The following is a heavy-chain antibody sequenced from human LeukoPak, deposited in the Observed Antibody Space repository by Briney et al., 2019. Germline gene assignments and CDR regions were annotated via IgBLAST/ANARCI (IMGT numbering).Heavy chain of an antibody. Sequence: SETLSLTCTVSDYSISNDYYWAWIRQTPGKGLEWIGSAYHSGETYHNPSLKSRVTISLDTSKNQFSLNLNSVTAADTAVYYCARDQGRAGFGELRIDYWGQGTLVTVS. CDR2: AYHSGET. V-gene: IGHV4-38-2*02. CDR1: DYSISNDYY. CDR3: ARDQGRAGFGELRIDY. J-gene: IGHJ4*02. D-gene: IGHD3-10*01.